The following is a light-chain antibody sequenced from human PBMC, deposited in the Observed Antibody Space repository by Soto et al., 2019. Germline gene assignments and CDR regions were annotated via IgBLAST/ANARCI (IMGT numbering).Light chain of an antibody. CDR1: SSEVGGYNY. CDR3: SSYTTSNTRQIV. J-gene: IGLJ1*01. V-gene: IGLV2-14*03. CDR2: DVS. Sequence: QSVLTQPASVSGSPGQSITISCTGTSSEVGGYNYVSWYQHHPGKASKLLIYDVSNRPSGISNRFSGSKSDNTASLTIFGLQPEDEADYYCSSYTTSNTRQIVFGTGTKVTVL.